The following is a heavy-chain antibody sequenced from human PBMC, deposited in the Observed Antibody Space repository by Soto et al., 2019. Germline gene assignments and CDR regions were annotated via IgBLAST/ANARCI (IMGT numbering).Heavy chain of an antibody. Sequence: QVQLQQWGAGLLKPSETLSLTCAVYGGFVSSGSYYWSWIRQPPGKGLEWIGEMSHSGGTHFNPSLKSRVTRSVAPSKNQFSLKMSSVTAADTALYYCARVERGTATTVVDAFDIWGPGTMVTVSS. CDR1: GGFVSSGSYY. J-gene: IGHJ3*02. D-gene: IGHD1-1*01. V-gene: IGHV4-34*01. CDR3: ARVERGTATTVVDAFDI. CDR2: MSHSGGT.